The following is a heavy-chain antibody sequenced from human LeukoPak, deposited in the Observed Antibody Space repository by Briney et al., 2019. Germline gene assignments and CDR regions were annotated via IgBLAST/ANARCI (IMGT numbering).Heavy chain of an antibody. D-gene: IGHD3-3*01. Sequence: GGSLRLSCAASGLTFSGYDMHWVRQAPGKGLEWVANIKLDGSEKNYVDSVKGRFTISRDNTKNSLYLQMNSLRAEDTAVFYCARDQYDTWSRRGNFDSWGQGTLVIVSS. CDR2: IKLDGSEK. CDR1: GLTFSGYD. CDR3: ARDQYDTWSRRGNFDS. V-gene: IGHV3-7*03. J-gene: IGHJ4*02.